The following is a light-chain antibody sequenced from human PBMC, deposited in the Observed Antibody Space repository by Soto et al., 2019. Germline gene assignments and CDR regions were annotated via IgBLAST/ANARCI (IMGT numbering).Light chain of an antibody. J-gene: IGLJ3*02. Sequence: QAVVTQEPSFSVSPGRTVTLTCGLSYGYVSTNYYPTWYQQTPGQAPRTLIYNTNIRSSGVPDRFSGSILGNKAALTITGAQADDDSDYYCVLYMGDGIWVFGGGTKLTVL. CDR2: NTN. V-gene: IGLV8-61*01. CDR3: VLYMGDGIWV. CDR1: YGYVSTNYY.